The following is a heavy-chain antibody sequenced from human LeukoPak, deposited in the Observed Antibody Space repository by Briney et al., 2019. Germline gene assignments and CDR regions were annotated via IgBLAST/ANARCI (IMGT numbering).Heavy chain of an antibody. D-gene: IGHD3-16*01. CDR2: ISSSSSYI. CDR1: GFTFSSYS. V-gene: IGHV3-21*04. Sequence: GGSLRLSCAASGFTFSSYSMNWVRQAPGKGLEWVSSISSSSSYIYYADSVKGRFTTSRDNSKNTLYLQMNSLRAEDTAVYYCAFQAHYDYVWGSFGPWGQGTLVTVSS. J-gene: IGHJ5*02. CDR3: AFQAHYDYVWGSFGP.